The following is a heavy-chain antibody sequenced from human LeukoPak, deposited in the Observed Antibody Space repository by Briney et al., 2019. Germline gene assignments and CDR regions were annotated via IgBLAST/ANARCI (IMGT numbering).Heavy chain of an antibody. Sequence: SVKVSCKASGGTFSSYAISWVRQAPGQGLEWMGGIIPIFGTANYAQKFQGRVTITADESTSTAYMELSSLRSEDTAVYYCAREGSGGIYCSGGSCYSYNWFDPWGQGTLVTVSS. CDR2: IIPIFGTA. V-gene: IGHV1-69*13. CDR3: AREGSGGIYCSGGSCYSYNWFDP. CDR1: GGTFSSYA. D-gene: IGHD2-15*01. J-gene: IGHJ5*02.